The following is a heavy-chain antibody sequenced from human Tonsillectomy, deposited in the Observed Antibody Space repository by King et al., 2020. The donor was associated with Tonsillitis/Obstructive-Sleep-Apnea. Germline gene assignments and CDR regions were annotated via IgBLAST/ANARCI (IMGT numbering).Heavy chain of an antibody. CDR1: GYTFTDYY. J-gene: IGHJ5*02. CDR3: ARERPTETWFDP. CDR2: INPNNGGT. Sequence: QLVQSGAEVKNPGASVKVSCKASGYTFTDYYMHWVRQAPGQGLEWMGWINPNNGGTNYAQKFQGRVTMTRDTSISTAYMEVSRLRADDTAVYYCARERPTETWFDPWGQGTLVTVSS. V-gene: IGHV1-2*02.